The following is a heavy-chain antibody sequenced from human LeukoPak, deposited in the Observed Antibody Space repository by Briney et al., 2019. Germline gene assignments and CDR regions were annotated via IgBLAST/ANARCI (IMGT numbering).Heavy chain of an antibody. J-gene: IGHJ4*02. V-gene: IGHV4-4*07. D-gene: IGHD3-10*01. Sequence: SETLSLTCTVSSGSISSYYWSWIRQPAGKGLEWIGRIYTTGSTNYSPSLKSRVTMSVDTSKNQFSLKLSSVTAADTAVYYCARVSASGTKFDYWGQGTLVTVSS. CDR2: IYTTGST. CDR3: ARVSASGTKFDY. CDR1: SGSISSYY.